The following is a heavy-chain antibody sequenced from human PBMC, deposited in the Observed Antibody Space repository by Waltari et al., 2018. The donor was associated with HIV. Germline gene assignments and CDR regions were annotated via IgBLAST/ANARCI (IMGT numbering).Heavy chain of an antibody. CDR2: IDWDDDK. J-gene: IGHJ6*02. CDR3: ARTFMVRGVSHNYYYFGMDV. D-gene: IGHD3-10*01. Sequence: QVTLKESGPALVKPTQTLTLTCTISGFSLSTDTMRVSWIRQPPGKALEWLARIDWDDDKFYNTSLRTRLTISKDTSKNQVVLRMTNVDPVDTATYYCARTFMVRGVSHNYYYFGMDVWGQGTTVTVS. CDR1: GFSLSTDTMR. V-gene: IGHV2-70*04.